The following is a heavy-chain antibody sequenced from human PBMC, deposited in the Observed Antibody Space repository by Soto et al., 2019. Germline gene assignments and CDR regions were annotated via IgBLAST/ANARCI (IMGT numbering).Heavy chain of an antibody. D-gene: IGHD3-16*01. V-gene: IGHV3-48*02. CDR1: GFTFSSHA. Sequence: EVQLVESGGGLVQPGGSLKLSCAVSGFTFSSHAMNWVRQAPGKGLEGVAYIHGTRSIISYADSVKGRFTISRDNAKNSLYLQMDSLRDEDTALYYCARDARNADYDYWGQGTLVTVSS. CDR2: IHGTRSII. J-gene: IGHJ4*02. CDR3: ARDARNADYDY.